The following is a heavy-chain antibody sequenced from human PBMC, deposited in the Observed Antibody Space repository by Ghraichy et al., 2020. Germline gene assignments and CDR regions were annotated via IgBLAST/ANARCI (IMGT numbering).Heavy chain of an antibody. CDR2: NHYSGST. Sequence: SETLSLTCTVSGGSISNYYWSWIRQPPGKGLEWIGYNHYSGSTNYNPSLKSRVTISVDMSKNQFSLKLSSVTAADTAVYYCARRAMGGWFGPWGQGTLVTVSS. J-gene: IGHJ5*02. CDR1: GGSISNYY. V-gene: IGHV4-59*01. D-gene: IGHD5-18*01. CDR3: ARRAMGGWFGP.